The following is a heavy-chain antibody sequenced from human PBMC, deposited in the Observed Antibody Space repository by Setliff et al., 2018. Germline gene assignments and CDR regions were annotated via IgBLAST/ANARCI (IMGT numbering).Heavy chain of an antibody. CDR2: IYTSGST. J-gene: IGHJ5*02. D-gene: IGHD4-4*01. CDR3: ARGSYRTSNWFDP. CDR1: GGSISSGSYY. V-gene: IGHV4-61*09. Sequence: PSETLSLTCTVSGGSISSGSYYWSWIRQPAGKGLEWIGHIYTSGSTNYNPSLKSRVTISVDTSKNQFSLKLSSVTAADTAVYYCARGSYRTSNWFDPWGQGTLVTVSS.